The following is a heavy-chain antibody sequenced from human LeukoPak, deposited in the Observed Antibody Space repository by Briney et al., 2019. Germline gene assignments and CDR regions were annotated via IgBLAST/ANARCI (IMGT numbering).Heavy chain of an antibody. D-gene: IGHD2-8*01. J-gene: IGHJ5*02. CDR3: ARHPRRYCTNGVCYGDKWFDP. CDR1: GGSVSSGSYY. CDR2: IYYSGST. Sequence: PSETLPLTCTVSGGSVSSGSYYWSWIRQPPGKGLEWIGYIYYSGSTYYNPSLKSRVTISVDTSKNQFSLKLSSVTAADTAVYYCARHPRRYCTNGVCYGDKWFDPWGQGTLVTVSS. V-gene: IGHV4-39*01.